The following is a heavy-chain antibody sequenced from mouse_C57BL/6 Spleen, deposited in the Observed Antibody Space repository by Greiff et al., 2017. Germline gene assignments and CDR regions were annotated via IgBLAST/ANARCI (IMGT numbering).Heavy chain of an antibody. V-gene: IGHV5-16*01. Sequence: EVQRVESEGGLVQPGSSLKLSCTASGFTFSDYYMAWVRQVPEKGLEWVANISYDGSSTYYLDSLKSRVIISRDNAKNILYLPMSILKSDDTATYYCARSDYSNFHFDYWGQGTTLTVSS. CDR3: ARSDYSNFHFDY. CDR1: GFTFSDYY. D-gene: IGHD2-5*01. CDR2: ISYDGSST. J-gene: IGHJ2*01.